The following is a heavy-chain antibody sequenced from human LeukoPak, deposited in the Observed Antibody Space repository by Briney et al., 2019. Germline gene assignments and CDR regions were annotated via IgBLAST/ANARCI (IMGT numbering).Heavy chain of an antibody. CDR2: ISSSSSYI. J-gene: IGHJ4*02. Sequence: GGSLRLACAASGFTFSSYAMSWVRQAPGKGLEWVSSISSSSSYIYYADSVKGRFTISRDNAKKTLYLQMNSLRAEDTAVYYCARFNASNGDPFDYWGQGTLVTVSP. CDR3: ARFNASNGDPFDY. D-gene: IGHD4-17*01. V-gene: IGHV3-21*01. CDR1: GFTFSSYA.